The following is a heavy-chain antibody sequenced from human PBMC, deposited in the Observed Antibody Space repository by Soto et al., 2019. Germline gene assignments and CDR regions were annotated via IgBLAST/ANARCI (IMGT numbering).Heavy chain of an antibody. CDR1: GFSFSSYW. Sequence: GSLRLSCAASGFSFSSYWMHWVRQAPGKGLVWVSRINSDESSTTYADSVKGRFTISRDNAKKTLYLQMNSLGAEDTAVYYCARGITIFGVAISMDVWGKGTTVTVSS. CDR2: INSDESST. V-gene: IGHV3-74*01. J-gene: IGHJ6*03. CDR3: ARGITIFGVAISMDV. D-gene: IGHD3-3*01.